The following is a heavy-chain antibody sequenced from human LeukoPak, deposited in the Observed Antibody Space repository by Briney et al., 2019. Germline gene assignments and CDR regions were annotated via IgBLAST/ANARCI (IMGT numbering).Heavy chain of an antibody. D-gene: IGHD2-15*01. CDR3: ARVLSCSGGSCYSGWFDP. CDR2: INPNSGGK. V-gene: IGHV1-2*02. CDR1: GYTFTDYY. J-gene: IGHJ5*02. Sequence: ASVKVSCKASGYTFTDYYMHWVRQAPGQGLEWMGWINPNSGGKNYAQKFQGRVTMTRDTSINTAYMELSRLRSDDTAVYYCARVLSCSGGSCYSGWFDPWGQGTLVTVSS.